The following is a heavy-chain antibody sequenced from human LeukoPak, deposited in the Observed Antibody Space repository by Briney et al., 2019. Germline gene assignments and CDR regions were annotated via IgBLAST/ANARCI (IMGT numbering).Heavy chain of an antibody. D-gene: IGHD1-26*01. CDR1: GFTVSSNY. CDR3: ARDSGREGLDY. J-gene: IGHJ4*02. Sequence: SGGSLRLSCAASGFTVSSNYMSWVRQAPGKGLEWVSVIYSGGSTYYADSVKGRFTISRDNSKNTLYLQMNSLRSDDTAVYYCARDSGREGLDYWGQGTLVTVSS. CDR2: IYSGGST. V-gene: IGHV3-53*05.